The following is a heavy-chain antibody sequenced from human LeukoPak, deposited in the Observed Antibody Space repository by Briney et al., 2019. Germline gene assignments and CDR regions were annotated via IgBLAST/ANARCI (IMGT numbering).Heavy chain of an antibody. Sequence: SETLSLTCTVSGGSISSYYWSWIRQPPGKGLEWIGYIYYSGSTNYNPSLKSRVTISVDTSKNQFSLKLSSVTAADTAVYYCARSFIVVVPAAMSPDWFDPWGQGTLVTVSS. CDR3: ARSFIVVVPAAMSPDWFDP. J-gene: IGHJ5*02. V-gene: IGHV4-59*12. CDR2: IYYSGST. D-gene: IGHD2-2*01. CDR1: GGSISSYY.